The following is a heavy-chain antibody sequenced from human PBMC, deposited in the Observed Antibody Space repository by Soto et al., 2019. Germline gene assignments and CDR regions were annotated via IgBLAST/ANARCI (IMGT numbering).Heavy chain of an antibody. J-gene: IGHJ2*01. D-gene: IGHD2-15*01. CDR1: GGTFSSYA. CDR3: ARDLEAGPAFYGYFDL. V-gene: IGHV1-69*06. CDR2: IIPISGTA. Sequence: QVQLVQSGAEVKKPGSSVRVSCEASGGTFSSYAISWVRQAPGQGLEWMGGIIPISGTANYAQKFQGRVTITADKSTSTVQMEMTSLRSDDTAVYYCARDLEAGPAFYGYFDLWGRGTLVTVSS.